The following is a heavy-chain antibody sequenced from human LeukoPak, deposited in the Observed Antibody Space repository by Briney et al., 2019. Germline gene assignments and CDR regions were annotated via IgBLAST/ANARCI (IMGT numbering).Heavy chain of an antibody. D-gene: IGHD6-13*01. CDR1: GGSISSGGYY. J-gene: IGHJ4*02. Sequence: SQTLSLTCTVSGGSISSGGYYWSWIRQSPGKGLEWIGYIYYSGRTAFNPSLKSRVTISIDTSENQFSLKMTSVTAADTAVYYCARGEGTPTAAGTIDSWGQGTLVTVSS. V-gene: IGHV4-61*08. CDR2: IYYSGRT. CDR3: ARGEGTPTAAGTIDS.